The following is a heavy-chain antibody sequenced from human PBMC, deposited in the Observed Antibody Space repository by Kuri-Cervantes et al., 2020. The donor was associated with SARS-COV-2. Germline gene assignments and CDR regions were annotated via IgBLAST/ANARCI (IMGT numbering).Heavy chain of an antibody. V-gene: IGHV1-24*01. J-gene: IGHJ6*02. D-gene: IGHD3-22*01. CDR3: AKGSYYDSSGSNYYYYGMDV. CDR1: GYTLTELS. CDR2: FDPEDGET. Sequence: ASVKVSCKVSGYTLTELSMHWVRQAPGKGLEWMGGFDPEDGETIYAQKFQGRVTITRDASASTAYMELSSLRSEDTAVYYCAKGSYYDSSGSNYYYYGMDVWGQGTTVTVSS.